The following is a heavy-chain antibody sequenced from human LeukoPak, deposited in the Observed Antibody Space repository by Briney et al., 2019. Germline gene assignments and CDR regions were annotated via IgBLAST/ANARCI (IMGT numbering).Heavy chain of an antibody. Sequence: GSSVTVSCTASGGTFSSYAISWVRQAPGQGLEWMGRIIPILGIANYAQKFQGRVTITADKSTSTAYMELSSLRSEDTAIYYCARGGVGHCSGGSCPTSWFDPWGQETLVTVSS. J-gene: IGHJ5*02. CDR1: GGTFSSYA. CDR3: ARGGVGHCSGGSCPTSWFDP. D-gene: IGHD2-15*01. V-gene: IGHV1-69*04. CDR2: IIPILGIA.